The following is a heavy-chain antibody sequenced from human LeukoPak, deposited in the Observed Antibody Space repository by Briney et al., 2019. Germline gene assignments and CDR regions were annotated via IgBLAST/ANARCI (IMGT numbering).Heavy chain of an antibody. J-gene: IGHJ4*02. CDR3: ARETEYYGSGSYYIGY. V-gene: IGHV3-53*01. D-gene: IGHD3-10*01. CDR2: IYSGGST. CDR1: GFTVSSNY. Sequence: GGSLRLSCAAPGFTVSSNYMSWVRQAPGKGLEWVSVIYSGGSTYYADSVKGRFTISRDDAKNTLYLQMNSLRAEDTAVYYCARETEYYGSGSYYIGYWGQGTLVTVSS.